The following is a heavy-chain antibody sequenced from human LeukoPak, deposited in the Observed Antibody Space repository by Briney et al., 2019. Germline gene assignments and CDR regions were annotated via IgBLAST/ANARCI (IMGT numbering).Heavy chain of an antibody. CDR2: ISSSSRHI. Sequence: GGSLRLSCAASGFIFSDYYVSWIRQAPGKGLEWLSYISSSSRHINYADSVKGRFTTSRDNAKKSLYLQMNSLRAEDTAVYYCAREGFYDSTGYYYGYWGQGTLVTVSS. V-gene: IGHV3-11*06. CDR3: AREGFYDSTGYYYGY. CDR1: GFIFSDYY. D-gene: IGHD3-22*01. J-gene: IGHJ4*02.